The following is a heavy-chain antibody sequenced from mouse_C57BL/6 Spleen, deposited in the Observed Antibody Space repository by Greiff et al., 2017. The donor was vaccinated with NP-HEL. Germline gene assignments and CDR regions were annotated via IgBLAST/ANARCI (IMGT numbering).Heavy chain of an antibody. CDR3: ARQPYSNYDYAMDY. D-gene: IGHD2-5*01. V-gene: IGHV5-6*01. CDR1: GFTFSSYG. J-gene: IGHJ4*01. Sequence: EVKLVESGGDLVKPGGSLKLSCAASGFTFSSYGMSWVRQTPDQRLEWVATISSGGSYTYYPDSVKGRFTISRDNAKNTLYLQMSSLKSEDTAMYYCARQPYSNYDYAMDYWGQGTSVTVSS. CDR2: ISSGGSYT.